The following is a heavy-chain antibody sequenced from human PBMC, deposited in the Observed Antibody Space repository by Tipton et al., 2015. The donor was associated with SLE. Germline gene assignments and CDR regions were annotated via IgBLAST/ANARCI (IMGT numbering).Heavy chain of an antibody. CDR2: ISTSSTTI. Sequence: SLRLSCAASGFTFSSHAMNWVRQAPGKGLDWISYISTSSTTIYYADSVKGQFTISRDDAKNSLYLQMNSLRDDDTAIYYCARDYGDYGVGFDYWGQGILVTVSS. D-gene: IGHD4-17*01. CDR1: GFTFSSHA. CDR3: ARDYGDYGVGFDY. J-gene: IGHJ4*02. V-gene: IGHV3-48*02.